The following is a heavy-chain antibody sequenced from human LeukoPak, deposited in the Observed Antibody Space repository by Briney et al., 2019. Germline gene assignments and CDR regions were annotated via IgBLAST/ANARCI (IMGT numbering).Heavy chain of an antibody. CDR3: ARHRYGDSVGDY. Sequence: AETLSLTCTVSGGSISSYYWSWIRQPPGKGLEWIGYIYYRGSPNYNPSLKSRVTISVDTSKNHFSLKLSSVTAADTAVYYCARHRYGDSVGDYWGQGTLVTVSS. CDR1: GGSISSYY. CDR2: IYYRGSP. D-gene: IGHD4-17*01. V-gene: IGHV4-59*08. J-gene: IGHJ4*02.